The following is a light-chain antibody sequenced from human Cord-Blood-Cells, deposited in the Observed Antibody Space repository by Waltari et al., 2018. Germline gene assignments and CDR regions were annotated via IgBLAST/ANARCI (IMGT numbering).Light chain of an antibody. CDR1: QSISSY. Sequence: DIQMTQSPSSLSASVGYRVTITCRASQSISSYLNWYQQKPGKAPKLLIYAASSLQSGVPSRFSGRGSATDFTLTISSLQPEDVATYYCQQSYSTPITFGQGTRLEIK. CDR2: AAS. J-gene: IGKJ5*01. V-gene: IGKV1-39*01. CDR3: QQSYSTPIT.